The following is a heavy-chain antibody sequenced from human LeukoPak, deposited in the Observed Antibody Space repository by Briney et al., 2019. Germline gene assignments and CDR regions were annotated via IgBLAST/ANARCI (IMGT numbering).Heavy chain of an antibody. CDR1: GFTFSSYS. CDR3: ARDRGYSYGYHY. V-gene: IGHV3-66*02. CDR2: IYSGGST. J-gene: IGHJ4*02. Sequence: GGSLRLSCAASGFTFSSYSMNWVRQAPGKGLEWVSVIYSGGSTYYADSVKGRFTISRDNSKNTLYLQMNSLRAEDTAVYYCARDRGYSYGYHYWGQGTLVTVSS. D-gene: IGHD5-18*01.